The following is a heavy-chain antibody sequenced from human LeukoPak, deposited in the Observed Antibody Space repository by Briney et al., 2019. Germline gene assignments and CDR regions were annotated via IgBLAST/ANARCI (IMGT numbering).Heavy chain of an antibody. CDR1: GFTFSSYS. V-gene: IGHV3-21*01. CDR3: ARARGVAGRGTDY. CDR2: ISSSSSYI. J-gene: IGHJ4*02. Sequence: GGSLRLSCAASGFTFSSYSMNWVRQAPGKGLEWVSFISSSSSYIYDADPVKGRFTISRDNAKNSPYMQMNSRRAEDTAVYYCARARGVAGRGTDYWGQGTLVTVSS. D-gene: IGHD2-15*01.